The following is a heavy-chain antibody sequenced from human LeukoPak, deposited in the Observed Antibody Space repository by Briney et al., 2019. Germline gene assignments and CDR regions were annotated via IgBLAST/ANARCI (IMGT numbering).Heavy chain of an antibody. D-gene: IGHD3-22*01. Sequence: ASVTVSCTASEYTFTSYCMHWVRQAPGQGLEWMGWINPDSGGTNYAQKFQGRVTMTRDTSISTAYMELSRLRSDDSAMYYCARGRGSWYDSSGSPYIRFDYWGQGTLVTVSS. CDR3: ARGRGSWYDSSGSPYIRFDY. V-gene: IGHV1-2*02. J-gene: IGHJ4*02. CDR2: INPDSGGT. CDR1: EYTFTSYC.